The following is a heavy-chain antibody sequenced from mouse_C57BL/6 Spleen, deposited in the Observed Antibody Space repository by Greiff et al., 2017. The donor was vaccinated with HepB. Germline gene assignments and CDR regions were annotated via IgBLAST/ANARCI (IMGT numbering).Heavy chain of an antibody. CDR3: TRGGGTSFDY. J-gene: IGHJ2*01. Sequence: VQLQQSGAELVRPGASVTLSCKASGYTFTDYEMHWVKQTPVHGLEWIGAIDPETGGTAYNQKFKGKAILTADKSSSTAYMELRSLTSEDSAVYYCTRGGGTSFDYWGQGTTLTVSS. CDR2: IDPETGGT. V-gene: IGHV1-15*01. D-gene: IGHD4-1*01. CDR1: GYTFTDYE.